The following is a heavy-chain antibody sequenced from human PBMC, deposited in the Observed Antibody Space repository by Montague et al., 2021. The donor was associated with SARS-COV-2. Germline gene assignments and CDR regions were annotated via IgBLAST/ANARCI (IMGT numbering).Heavy chain of an antibody. D-gene: IGHD3-10*01. Sequence: SETLSLTCTVSGGSISSYYWSWIRQPPGKGLEWIGYIYYSVSTNYNPSLKSRVTISVDTSKNQFSLKLSSVTAADTAVYYCARVKRGYSYGLGVSGHFDDWGQGTLVTVSS. CDR1: GGSISSYY. CDR3: ARVKRGYSYGLGVSGHFDD. CDR2: IYYSVST. V-gene: IGHV4-59*01. J-gene: IGHJ4*02.